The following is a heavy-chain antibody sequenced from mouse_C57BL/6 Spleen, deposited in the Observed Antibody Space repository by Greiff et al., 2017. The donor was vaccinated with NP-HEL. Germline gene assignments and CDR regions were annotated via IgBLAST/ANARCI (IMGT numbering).Heavy chain of an antibody. D-gene: IGHD4-1*01. CDR3: ARSDWDGDY. Sequence: QVQLKEPGAELVRPGSSVKLSCKASGYTFTSYWMDWVKQRPGQGLEWIGNIYPSDSETHYNQKFKDKATLTVDKSSSTAYMQLSSLTSEDSAVYYCARSDWDGDYWGQGTTLTVSS. CDR2: IYPSDSET. CDR1: GYTFTSYW. J-gene: IGHJ2*01. V-gene: IGHV1-61*01.